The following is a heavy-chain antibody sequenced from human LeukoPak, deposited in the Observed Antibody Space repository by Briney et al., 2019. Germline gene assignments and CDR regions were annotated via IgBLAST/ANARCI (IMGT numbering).Heavy chain of an antibody. Sequence: PGGSLRLSCAASGFTFSSYSMNWVRQAPGKGLEWVSSISSSSSYIYYADSVKGRFTISRDNAKNSLYLQMNSLRAEDTAVYYCARGVVPAATYNWFDPWGQGTPVTVSS. D-gene: IGHD2-2*01. CDR1: GFTFSSYS. CDR2: ISSSSSYI. V-gene: IGHV3-21*01. CDR3: ARGVVPAATYNWFDP. J-gene: IGHJ5*02.